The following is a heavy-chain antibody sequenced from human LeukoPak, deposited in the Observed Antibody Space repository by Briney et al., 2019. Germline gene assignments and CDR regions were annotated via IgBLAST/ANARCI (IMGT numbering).Heavy chain of an antibody. CDR1: GYTFTSYD. V-gene: IGHV1-8*03. J-gene: IGHJ4*02. CDR3: ARVGYSYGSHYFDY. Sequence: ASVKVSCKASGYTFTSYDINWVRQATGQGLEWMGWMNPNSGNTGYAQKFQGRVTITRNTSISTAYMELSSLRSEDTAVYYCARVGYSYGSHYFDYWGQGTLVTVSS. D-gene: IGHD5-18*01. CDR2: MNPNSGNT.